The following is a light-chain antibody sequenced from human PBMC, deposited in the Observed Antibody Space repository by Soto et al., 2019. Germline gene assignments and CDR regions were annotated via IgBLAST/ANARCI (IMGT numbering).Light chain of an antibody. Sequence: DIQMTQSPSTLSASVGDRVTITCRASRSISSWLAWYQQKPGKAPKLLIYDAYSLESGTPSRFSGRRSGTEFTLTIASVQPEDFATYYCQQYDRYTPLTFGGGTKVDI. J-gene: IGKJ4*01. CDR2: DAY. V-gene: IGKV1-5*01. CDR1: RSISSW. CDR3: QQYDRYTPLT.